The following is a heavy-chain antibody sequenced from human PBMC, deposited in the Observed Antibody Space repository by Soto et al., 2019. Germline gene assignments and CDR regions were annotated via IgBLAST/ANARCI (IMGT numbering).Heavy chain of an antibody. J-gene: IGHJ6*02. V-gene: IGHV1-69*13. D-gene: IGHD2-2*02. CDR3: ARAAPYCSSTSCYMDLYYYYYGMDV. Sequence: SVKVSCKXSGGTFSSYAISWVRQAPGQGLEWMGGIIPIFGTANYAQKFQGRVTITADESTSTAYMELSSMRSEDTAVYYCARAAPYCSSTSCYMDLYYYYYGMDVWGQGTTVTVSS. CDR1: GGTFSSYA. CDR2: IIPIFGTA.